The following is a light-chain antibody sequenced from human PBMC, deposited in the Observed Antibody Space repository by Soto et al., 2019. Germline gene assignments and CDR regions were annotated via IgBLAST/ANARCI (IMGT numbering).Light chain of an antibody. V-gene: IGKV1-5*03. CDR3: QHYNSYSEA. CDR2: KAS. J-gene: IGKJ1*01. Sequence: DIQMTQSPSTLSASIGDRVTITCRASQNIYSWLAWYQQKPGKAPKLLMYKASTLKSGVPSRFSGSGSGTEFTLTISSLQPDDFATYYCQHYNSYSEAFGQGSKVDIK. CDR1: QNIYSW.